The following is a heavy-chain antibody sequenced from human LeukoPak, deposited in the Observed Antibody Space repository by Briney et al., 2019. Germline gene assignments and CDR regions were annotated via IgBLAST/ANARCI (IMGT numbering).Heavy chain of an antibody. Sequence: GGSLRLSCAASGFTFSTYGMTWVRQAPGKGLEWVSSITDSGGSTYYAVSVKGRFTIFRDNSKNTLYVQMNSLRAEDTAIYYCATTAAAGQLDYWGQGTLVTVSS. CDR3: ATTAAAGQLDY. D-gene: IGHD6-13*01. J-gene: IGHJ4*02. CDR2: ITDSGGST. CDR1: GFTFSTYG. V-gene: IGHV3-23*01.